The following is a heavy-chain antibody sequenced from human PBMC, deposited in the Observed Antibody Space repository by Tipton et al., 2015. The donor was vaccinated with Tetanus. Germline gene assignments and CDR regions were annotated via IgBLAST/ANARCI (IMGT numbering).Heavy chain of an antibody. V-gene: IGHV4-59*02. CDR1: GDSVSGYY. CDR3: ARGRQRLVPAGFDL. Sequence: TLSLTCTVSGDSVSGYYWSWIRQPPGKGLEWVGYVYYTGSTDYNPSLKSRVTISVDTSKSQFSLRLTSVTAADSAVYYCARGRQRLVPAGFDLWGQGTLVTVSS. D-gene: IGHD6-13*01. CDR2: VYYTGST. J-gene: IGHJ5*02.